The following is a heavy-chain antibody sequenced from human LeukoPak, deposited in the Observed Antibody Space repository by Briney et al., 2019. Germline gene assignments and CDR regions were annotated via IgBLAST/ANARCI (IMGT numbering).Heavy chain of an antibody. CDR1: GGSISSGSYY. D-gene: IGHD2-2*01. Sequence: SQTLPLTCTVSGGSISSGSYYWSWIRQPAGKGLEWIGRIYTSGSTNYNPSLKSRVTISVDTSKNQFSLKLSSVTAADTAVYYCASTLVPAARHNWFDPWGQGTLVTVSS. V-gene: IGHV4-61*02. CDR2: IYTSGST. CDR3: ASTLVPAARHNWFDP. J-gene: IGHJ5*02.